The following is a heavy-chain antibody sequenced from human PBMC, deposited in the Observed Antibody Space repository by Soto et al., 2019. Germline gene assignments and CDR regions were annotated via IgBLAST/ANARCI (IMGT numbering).Heavy chain of an antibody. CDR1: GGSISSSSYY. CDR3: ARQGSGDNSYGLYYFDY. D-gene: IGHD5-18*01. J-gene: IGHJ4*02. V-gene: IGHV4-39*01. Sequence: ETLSLTCTVSGGSISSSSYYWGWIRQPPGKGLEWIGSIYYSGSTYYNPSLKSRVTISVDTSKNQFSLKLSSVTAADTAVYYCARQGSGDNSYGLYYFDYWGQGTLVTVSS. CDR2: IYYSGST.